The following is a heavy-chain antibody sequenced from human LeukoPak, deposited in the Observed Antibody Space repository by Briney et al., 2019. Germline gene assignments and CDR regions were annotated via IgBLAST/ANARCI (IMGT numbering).Heavy chain of an antibody. CDR2: IYYGGTT. D-gene: IGHD3-22*01. Sequence: SETLSLTCTVSGGSISSHYWSWFRQTPGERPEWIAFIYYGGTTNYNPSLKGRVTISIDSSKNQFSLKLSSVTAADTAIYYCARGTGFYDSSGHYYWGYFDSWGQGTLVPVSS. CDR3: ARGTGFYDSSGHYYWGYFDS. CDR1: GGSISSHY. J-gene: IGHJ4*02. V-gene: IGHV4-59*11.